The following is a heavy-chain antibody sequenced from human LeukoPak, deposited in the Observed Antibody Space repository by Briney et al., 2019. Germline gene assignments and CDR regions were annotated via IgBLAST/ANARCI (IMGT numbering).Heavy chain of an antibody. Sequence: GGSLRLSCAASGFIFSSYGMHWVRQAPGKGLEWVARIWHDGSNDDYADSVKGRFTISRDNSKNTLYLQMSSLRAEDTAVYYCAKAGEIVVPAAIPAGLGYWGQGTLVTVSS. V-gene: IGHV3-30*02. J-gene: IGHJ4*02. CDR3: AKAGEIVVPAAIPAGLGY. D-gene: IGHD2-2*01. CDR2: IWHDGSND. CDR1: GFIFSSYG.